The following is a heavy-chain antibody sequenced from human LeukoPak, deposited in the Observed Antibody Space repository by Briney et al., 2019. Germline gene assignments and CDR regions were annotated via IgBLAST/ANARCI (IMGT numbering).Heavy chain of an antibody. Sequence: GAPVKVSCKASGYTFTGYYMHWVRQAPGQGLEWMGWINPNSGGTNYAQKFQGWVTMTRDTSISTAYMELSRLRSDDTAVYYCARGSGWYLYYFDYWGQGTLVTVSS. CDR1: GYTFTGYY. V-gene: IGHV1-2*04. CDR2: INPNSGGT. CDR3: ARGSGWYLYYFDY. J-gene: IGHJ4*02. D-gene: IGHD6-19*01.